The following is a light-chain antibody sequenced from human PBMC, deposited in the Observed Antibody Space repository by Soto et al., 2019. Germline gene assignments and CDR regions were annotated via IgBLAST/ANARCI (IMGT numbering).Light chain of an antibody. CDR1: QGISGNT. CDR2: GAS. V-gene: IGKV3-20*01. CDR3: QQYGNSPPYT. J-gene: IGKJ2*01. Sequence: EMVLTQSPDTLSSSPGERATLSCRASQGISGNTLAWYQQKPGQSPRLLIYGASNRAAGIPDRFSGSGSGTDFTLTISRLEPEDFAAYYCQQYGNSPPYTFGQGTKADIK.